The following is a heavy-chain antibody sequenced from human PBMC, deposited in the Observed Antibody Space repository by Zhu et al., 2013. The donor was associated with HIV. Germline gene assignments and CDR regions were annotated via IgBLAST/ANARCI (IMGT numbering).Heavy chain of an antibody. CDR1: GYIFTTYG. J-gene: IGHJ4*02. Sequence: QLVQSGVEVKKPGASVKVSCKASGYIFTTYGISWVRQAPGQGLEWMGWINPNSGGTNYAQKFQGRVTMTRDTSISTAYMELSRLRSDDTAVYYCAKDLSWGPGGYWGQGTLVTVSS. CDR2: INPNSGGT. V-gene: IGHV1-2*02. D-gene: IGHD7-27*01. CDR3: AKDLSWGPGGY.